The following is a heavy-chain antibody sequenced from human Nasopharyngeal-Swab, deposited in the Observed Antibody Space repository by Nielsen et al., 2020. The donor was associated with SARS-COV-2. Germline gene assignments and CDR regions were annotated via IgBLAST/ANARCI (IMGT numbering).Heavy chain of an antibody. CDR1: GFTVSRYG. Sequence: GESLKISCAASGFTVSRYGFHWVRQAPGKGLEWVAVIRPGGDSRIYGDSMKGRFAVSRDNSKNTLYLQIDDLRSEDTAVYYCARDGLNWNLDYWGQGTLVTVSS. CDR2: IRPGGDSR. V-gene: IGHV3-33*01. J-gene: IGHJ4*02. CDR3: ARDGLNWNLDY. D-gene: IGHD1-1*01.